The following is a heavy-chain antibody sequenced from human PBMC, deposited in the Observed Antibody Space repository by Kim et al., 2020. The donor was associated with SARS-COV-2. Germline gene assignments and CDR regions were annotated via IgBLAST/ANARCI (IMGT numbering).Heavy chain of an antibody. D-gene: IGHD3-22*01. CDR3: ARGSGYYDY. V-gene: IGHV4-59*09. J-gene: IGHJ4*02. Sequence: SGSTNHNPALTSRVTISVDTSKYQFSLKLSSVTAADTAVYYCARGSGYYDYWGQGTLVTVSS. CDR2: SGST.